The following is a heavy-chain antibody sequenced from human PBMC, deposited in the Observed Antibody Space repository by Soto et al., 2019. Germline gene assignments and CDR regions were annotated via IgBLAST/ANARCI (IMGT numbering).Heavy chain of an antibody. V-gene: IGHV1-46*01. CDR3: AKDLTRQLAYWLDP. J-gene: IGHJ5*02. CDR1: GYVFTNYY. CDR2: IKTAGGDT. D-gene: IGHD6-6*01. Sequence: ASVKVSCKASGYVFTNYYIHWVRQAPGQGLEWMGIIKTAGGDTNYAQKFRGRVTMTRDTSTSTVYMELSSLTSEDTGVYFCAKDLTRQLAYWLDPWGQGTQVTVSS.